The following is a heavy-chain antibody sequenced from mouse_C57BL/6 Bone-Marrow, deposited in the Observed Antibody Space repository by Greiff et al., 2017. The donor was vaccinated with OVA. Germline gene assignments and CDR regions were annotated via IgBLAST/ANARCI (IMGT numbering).Heavy chain of an antibody. V-gene: IGHV1-15*01. CDR2: IDPETGGT. J-gene: IGHJ2*01. Sequence: VKLVESGAELVRPGASVTLSCKASGYTFTDYEMHWVKQTPVHGLEWIGAIDPETGGTAYNQKFKGKAILTADKSSSTAYMELRSLTSEDSAVYYCTRAWDVVYLDYWGQGTTLTVSS. D-gene: IGHD4-1*01. CDR1: GYTFTDYE. CDR3: TRAWDVVYLDY.